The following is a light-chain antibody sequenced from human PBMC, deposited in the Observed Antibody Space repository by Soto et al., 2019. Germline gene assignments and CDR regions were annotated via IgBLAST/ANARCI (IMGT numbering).Light chain of an antibody. CDR3: HHYNSYSEA. J-gene: IGKJ1*01. CDR1: QTISSW. CDR2: KAS. Sequence: DIQMTQSPSTLSGSVGDRVTITCRASQTISSWLAWYQQKPGKAPKLLIYKASTLQSGVPSRFSGSGSGTEFTLTISSLQPDDFATYYCHHYNSYSEAFGQGTKVDI. V-gene: IGKV1-5*03.